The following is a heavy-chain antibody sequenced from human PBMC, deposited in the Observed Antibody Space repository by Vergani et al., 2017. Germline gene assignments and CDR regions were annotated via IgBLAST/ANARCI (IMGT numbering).Heavy chain of an antibody. CDR3: AGGSCLGGSCYKPLFDH. V-gene: IGHV4-61*02. Sequence: QVQLQESGPGLVKPSQTLSLTFTVSCGPINSHNYYRSWIRQPAGKGLEWIGRIHTSGSTNYNPSLKSRVTMSEERSKNQFSLNLTSVTAADTAVYFCAGGSCLGGSCYKPLFDHSGQGVMVTVSS. J-gene: IGHJ4*02. CDR2: IHTSGST. CDR1: CGPINSHNYY. D-gene: IGHD2-15*01.